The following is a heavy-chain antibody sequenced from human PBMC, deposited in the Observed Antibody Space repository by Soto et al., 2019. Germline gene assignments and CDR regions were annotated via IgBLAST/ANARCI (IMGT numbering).Heavy chain of an antibody. Sequence: PSETLSLTCKVSNTSITDDYWAWIRQSPGKGLEWIAFSHSSGNSAYNPSLKSRVTISVDASKNQFSLKLTSVTAADTAVYFCARDRLAADAAEVAFDLWGRGTMVTVSS. CDR1: NTSITDDY. V-gene: IGHV4-59*01. D-gene: IGHD6-25*01. CDR3: ARDRLAADAAEVAFDL. J-gene: IGHJ3*01. CDR2: SHSSGNS.